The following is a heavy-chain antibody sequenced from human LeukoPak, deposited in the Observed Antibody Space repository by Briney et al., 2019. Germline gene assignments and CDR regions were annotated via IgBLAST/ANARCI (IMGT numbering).Heavy chain of an antibody. CDR1: GFTFDDYA. CDR2: ISWNSGSI. Sequence: RSLRLSXVASGFTFDDYAMHWVRHAPGKGLEWVSGISWNSGSIGYADSVKGRFTISRDNAKNSLYLQMNSLRAEDTALYYCAKEAQAFDYWGQGTLVTVSS. J-gene: IGHJ4*02. V-gene: IGHV3-9*01. CDR3: AKEAQAFDY.